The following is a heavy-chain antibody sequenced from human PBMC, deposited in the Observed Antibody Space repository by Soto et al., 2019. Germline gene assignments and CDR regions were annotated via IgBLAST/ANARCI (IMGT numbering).Heavy chain of an antibody. V-gene: IGHV1-2*02. D-gene: IGHD3-22*01. CDR1: GYTFTGYY. CDR3: ARXGKEYYDSSGYRLYYFDY. CDR2: INPNSGGT. Sequence: VASVKVSCKASGYTFTGYYMHWVRQAPGQGLEWMGWINPNSGGTNYAQKFQGRVTMTRDTSISTAYMELSRLRSDDTAVYYCARXGKEYYDSSGYRLYYFDYWGQGTLVTVS. J-gene: IGHJ4*02.